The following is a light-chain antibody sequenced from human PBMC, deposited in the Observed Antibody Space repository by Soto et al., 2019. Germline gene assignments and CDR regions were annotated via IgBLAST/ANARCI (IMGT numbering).Light chain of an antibody. Sequence: DVHMTQSPSNLPPSVGDSVTIICRASQSISDWLAGYQQKPGTAPKVLINHASSLQSGVPSRCSGSGSGTEFTLTISSPQPDDLATYYCQQYNRYSFGQGTKVDNK. CDR2: HAS. V-gene: IGKV1-5*02. J-gene: IGKJ1*01. CDR3: QQYNRYS. CDR1: QSISDW.